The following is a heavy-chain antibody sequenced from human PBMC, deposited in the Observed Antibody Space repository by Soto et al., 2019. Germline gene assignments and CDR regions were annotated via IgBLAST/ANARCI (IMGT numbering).Heavy chain of an antibody. J-gene: IGHJ6*02. CDR2: IVVGSGNT. D-gene: IGHD3-10*01. V-gene: IGHV1-58*01. CDR3: AAAQYGSGSFYYYYGMDV. CDR1: GFTFTSSA. Sequence: ASVKVSCKASGFTFTSSAVQWVRQARGQRLEWIGWIVVGSGNTNYAQKFQERVTITRDMSTSTAYMELSSLRSEDTAVYYCAAAQYGSGSFYYYYGMDVWGQGTTVTVSS.